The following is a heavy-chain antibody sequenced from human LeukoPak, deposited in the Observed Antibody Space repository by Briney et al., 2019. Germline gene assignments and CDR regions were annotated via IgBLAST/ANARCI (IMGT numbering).Heavy chain of an antibody. D-gene: IGHD5-18*01. CDR2: LYYSGWST. CDR3: ARGRYSYGLDY. Sequence: PSETLSLTCAVYGGSFSGYYWSWIRQPPGKGLEWIGSLYYSGWSTYYNPSLKSRVTISVDTSKNQFSLKLSSVTAADTAVYYCARGRYSYGLDYWGQGTLVTVSS. V-gene: IGHV4-34*01. J-gene: IGHJ4*02. CDR1: GGSFSGYY.